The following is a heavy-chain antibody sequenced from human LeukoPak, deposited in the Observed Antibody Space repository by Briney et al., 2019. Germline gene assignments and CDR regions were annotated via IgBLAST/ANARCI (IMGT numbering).Heavy chain of an antibody. D-gene: IGHD6-13*01. CDR1: GYSFTSYW. CDR3: ARREIVSTNSSS. J-gene: IGHJ4*02. V-gene: IGHV5-10-1*01. Sequence: GESLRISCKGSGYSFTSYWISWVRQMPGKGLEWMGRIDPSDSYTNYSPSFQGHVTISADKSISTAYLQWSSLKASDIAMYYCARREIVSTNSSSWGQGTLVTVSS. CDR2: IDPSDSYT.